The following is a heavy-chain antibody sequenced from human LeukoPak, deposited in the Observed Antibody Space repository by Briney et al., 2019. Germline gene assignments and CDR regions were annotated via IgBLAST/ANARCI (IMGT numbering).Heavy chain of an antibody. V-gene: IGHV4-59*08. D-gene: IGHD6-13*01. CDR1: GDSVSNNY. Sequence: SETLSLTCTVSGDSVSNNYWNWIRQPPGKGLEWIGYIFYSGSTNYNPSLKSRVTISVDTSKNQFSLKLSSVTAADTAVYYCARNKVAAGSDWFDPWGQGTLVTVSS. CDR3: ARNKVAAGSDWFDP. J-gene: IGHJ5*02. CDR2: IFYSGST.